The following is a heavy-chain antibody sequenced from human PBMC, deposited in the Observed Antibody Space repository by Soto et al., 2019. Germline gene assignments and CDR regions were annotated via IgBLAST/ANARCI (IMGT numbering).Heavy chain of an antibody. CDR1: GGSISSDANF. CDR3: ARGSFSSSSSWFDP. J-gene: IGHJ5*02. D-gene: IGHD6-6*01. CDR2: ISYTGRT. Sequence: SETRSLTCTVSGGSISSDANFWSWIRQLPGRGLEWIGYISYTGRTYYTPSLDSRLTISLDTSKNLFSLRLSAVTAADTAVYFCARGSFSSSSSWFDPWGQGTLVTVSS. V-gene: IGHV4-31*03.